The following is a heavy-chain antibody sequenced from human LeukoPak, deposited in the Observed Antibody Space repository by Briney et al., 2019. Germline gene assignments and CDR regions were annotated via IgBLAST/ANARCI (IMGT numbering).Heavy chain of an antibody. V-gene: IGHV3-7*03. CDR3: ATSTAAAGTD. Sequence: PGGSLRLSCAASGFTFSDVWISWVRQAPGKGLRWVANIRQDGSDKYYADSVKGRFTISRDNAENSLYLQMNSLRAEDTAIYYCATSTAAAGTDWGQGTLVTVSS. J-gene: IGHJ4*02. CDR1: GFTFSDVW. D-gene: IGHD6-13*01. CDR2: IRQDGSDK.